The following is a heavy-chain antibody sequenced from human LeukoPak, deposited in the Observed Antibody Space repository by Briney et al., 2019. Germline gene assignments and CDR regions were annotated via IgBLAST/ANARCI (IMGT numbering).Heavy chain of an antibody. D-gene: IGHD5-18*01. J-gene: IGHJ4*02. CDR1: SGSISSYY. CDR2: IYYSGST. V-gene: IGHV4-59*01. CDR3: ARGLGYSYGTGADY. Sequence: PSETLSLTCTVASGSISSYYWSWIRQPPGKGLEWIGYIYYSGSTNYNPSLKSRVTISVDTSKNQFSLKLSSVTAADTAVYYCARGLGYSYGTGADYWGQGTLVTVSS.